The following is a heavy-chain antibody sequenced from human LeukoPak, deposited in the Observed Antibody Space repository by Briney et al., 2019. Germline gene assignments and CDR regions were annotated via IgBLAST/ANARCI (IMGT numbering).Heavy chain of an antibody. J-gene: IGHJ4*02. CDR1: GFTFSSYA. Sequence: PGRSLRLSCAASGFTFSSYAMHWVRQAPGKGLEWVAVISYDGSNKYYADSVKGRFTISRDDAKNSLYLQMNSLTVDDTAVYYCAREARGNGGKDYWGQGTLVTVSS. V-gene: IGHV3-30-3*01. CDR3: AREARGNGGKDY. CDR2: ISYDGSNK. D-gene: IGHD4-23*01.